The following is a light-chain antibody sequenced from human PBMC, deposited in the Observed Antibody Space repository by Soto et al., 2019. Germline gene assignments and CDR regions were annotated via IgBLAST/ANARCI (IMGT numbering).Light chain of an antibody. J-gene: IGKJ2*01. CDR1: QGISSY. CDR3: QQLNR. Sequence: IQFTHSPSSLSASVGDRVTITCRSSQGISSYLAWYQQKPGKAPKLLIYAASTLESGVPSRFSGSGSGTDFTLTITRLQPEDFATYYCQQLNRFGQGTKVDIK. CDR2: AAS. V-gene: IGKV1-9*01.